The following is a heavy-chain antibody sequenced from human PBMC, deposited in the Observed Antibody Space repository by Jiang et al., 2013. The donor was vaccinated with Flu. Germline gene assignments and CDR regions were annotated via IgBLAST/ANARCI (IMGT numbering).Heavy chain of an antibody. CDR2: TFHRSRWYN. Sequence: SQTLSLTCAISGDSVSSNSASWNWIRQSPSRGLEWLGKTFHRSRWYNDYAASVKSRITISPDTSKNQFSLQLNSVTPEDTAVYYCARDGYTDGSNDGFDIWGQGTMVTVSS. D-gene: IGHD5-18*01. J-gene: IGHJ3*02. CDR1: GDSVSSNSAS. CDR3: ARDGYTDGSNDGFDI. V-gene: IGHV6-1*01.